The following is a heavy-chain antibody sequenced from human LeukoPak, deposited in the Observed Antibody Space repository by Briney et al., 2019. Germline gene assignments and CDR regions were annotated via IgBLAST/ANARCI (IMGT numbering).Heavy chain of an antibody. V-gene: IGHV4-59*08. CDR3: ARHKADGYYGSGMRYYYYGMDV. CDR1: GGSISSYY. D-gene: IGHD3-10*01. J-gene: IGHJ6*02. CDR2: IYYSGST. Sequence: SETLSLTCTVSGGSISSYYWSWIRQPPGKGLEWIGYIYYSGSTNYNPSLKSRVTISVDTSKNQFSLKLSSVTAADTAVYYCARHKADGYYGSGMRYYYYGMDVWGQGTTVTVSS.